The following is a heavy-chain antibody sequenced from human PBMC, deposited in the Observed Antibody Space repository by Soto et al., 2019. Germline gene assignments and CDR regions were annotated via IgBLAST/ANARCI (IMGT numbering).Heavy chain of an antibody. D-gene: IGHD3-16*02. CDR3: AKDRGYYDYVWGSDRPLGAMDY. J-gene: IGHJ4*02. V-gene: IGHV3-30*18. Sequence: QVQLVESGGGVVQPGRSLRLSCAASGFTFSSYGMHWVRQAPGKGLEWVAVISYDGSNKYYADSVKGRFTISRDNSKNTLDLQMNSLRAEDTAVYYCAKDRGYYDYVWGSDRPLGAMDYWGQGTLVTVSA. CDR2: ISYDGSNK. CDR1: GFTFSSYG.